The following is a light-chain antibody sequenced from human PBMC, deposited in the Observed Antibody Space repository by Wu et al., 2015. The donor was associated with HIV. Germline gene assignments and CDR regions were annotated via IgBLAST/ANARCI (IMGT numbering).Light chain of an antibody. CDR1: QGINDY. Sequence: DIQLTQSPNFLSASVGDRVTISCQASQGINDYVAWYQQKPGRAPQLLIYGASILQSGVPSRFSGSGSGTEFTLTITSLQPEDIAIYYCQKYNSAPRTLGQGTKVQIK. V-gene: IGKV1-27*01. J-gene: IGKJ1*01. CDR3: QKYNSAPRT. CDR2: GAS.